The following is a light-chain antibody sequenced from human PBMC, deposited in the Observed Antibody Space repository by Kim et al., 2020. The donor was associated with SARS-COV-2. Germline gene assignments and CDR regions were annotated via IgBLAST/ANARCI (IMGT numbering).Light chain of an antibody. Sequence: EIVLTQSPGTLSLSPGERATLSCRASHSFSSKFLAWYQQRPGQAPRLLIYGGSSRATGIPDRFSGSGSGTDFALTISRLEPEDFAVYYCQQYGNSPGYTFGQGTKLEIK. J-gene: IGKJ2*01. V-gene: IGKV3-20*01. CDR3: QQYGNSPGYT. CDR2: GGS. CDR1: HSFSSKF.